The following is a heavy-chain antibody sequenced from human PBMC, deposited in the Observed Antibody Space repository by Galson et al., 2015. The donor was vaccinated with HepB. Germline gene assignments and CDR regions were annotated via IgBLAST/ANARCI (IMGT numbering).Heavy chain of an antibody. V-gene: IGHV3-23*01. D-gene: IGHD2-15*01. CDR1: GFTFSNYD. CDR3: VKGWLDY. CDR2: ISGNGVQT. J-gene: IGHJ4*02. Sequence: SLRLSCAASGFTFSNYDMGWVRHAPGKGLEWVSGISGNGVQTYYADSVKGRFSISRDNSKDTLCLQMNSLRAEDTAVYYCVKGWLDYWGQGTLVTVSS.